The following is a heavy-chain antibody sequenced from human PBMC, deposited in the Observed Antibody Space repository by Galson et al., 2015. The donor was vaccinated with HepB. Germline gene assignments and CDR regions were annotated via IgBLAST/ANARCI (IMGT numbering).Heavy chain of an antibody. CDR2: ISGSGGST. CDR3: AKLSEGVVRFSDGMDV. V-gene: IGHV3-23*01. CDR1: GFTFSSYA. J-gene: IGHJ6*02. D-gene: IGHD3-3*01. Sequence: SLRLSCAASGFTFSSYAMSWVRQAPGKGLEWVSAISGSGGSTYYADSVKGRFTISRDNSKNTLYLQMNSLRAEDTAVYYCAKLSEGVVRFSDGMDVWGQGTTVTVSS.